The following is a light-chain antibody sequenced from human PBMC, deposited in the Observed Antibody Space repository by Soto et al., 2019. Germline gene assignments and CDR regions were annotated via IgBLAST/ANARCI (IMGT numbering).Light chain of an antibody. CDR1: QSVYSN. CDR2: HAS. Sequence: EIVMTQSPATLSVSPGERATLSCRASQSVYSNLAWYQQKPGQAPRLLIYHASTRATGIPARFSGSGSGTEFTLTINSLQPEDFASYYCQQLNSFPFIFGQGTRLEIK. V-gene: IGKV3-15*01. J-gene: IGKJ5*01. CDR3: QQLNSFPFI.